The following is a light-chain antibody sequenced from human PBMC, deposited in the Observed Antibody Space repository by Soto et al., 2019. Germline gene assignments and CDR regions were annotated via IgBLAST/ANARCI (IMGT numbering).Light chain of an antibody. CDR1: QSVNNW. CDR3: QQYDSYTLT. CDR2: KAS. V-gene: IGKV1-5*03. J-gene: IGKJ4*01. Sequence: DVQMTQSPSTLSASVGDRVTITCRASQSVNNWLAWYQQKPGKAPKLLIYKASSLESGVPSRFSSSGSGTEFTLTISSLQPDDFATYYCQQYDSYTLTFGGGTNVEFK.